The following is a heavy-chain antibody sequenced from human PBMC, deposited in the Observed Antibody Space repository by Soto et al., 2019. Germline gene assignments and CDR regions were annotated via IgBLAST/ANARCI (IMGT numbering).Heavy chain of an antibody. CDR1: GDSISTVDYF. CDR3: ARGRYCLTGRCFPNWFDS. Sequence: QVQLLESGPGLVKSSQTLSLTCSVSGDSISTVDYFWAWIRQPPGQALEYIGYIYKSATTYYNPSFESPVAISLNTSKSQFSLNVTSVTAADTAVYFCARGRYCLTGRCFPNWFDSWGQGTLVTVSS. J-gene: IGHJ5*01. V-gene: IGHV4-30-4*01. D-gene: IGHD2-15*01. CDR2: IYKSATT.